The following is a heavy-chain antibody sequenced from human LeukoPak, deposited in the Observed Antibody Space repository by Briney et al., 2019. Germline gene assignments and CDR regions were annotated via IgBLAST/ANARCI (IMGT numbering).Heavy chain of an antibody. Sequence: SGKLCCKASGAPFTSYAIRWVRQAPGQGLGCLGGTIPIFGTANYEQKFQGRVRITTDESTSTAYMELSSLRSKDTAVYYCASNNYYDSSGTSLGGFGYWGQGTLVTVSS. D-gene: IGHD3-22*01. CDR2: TIPIFGTA. CDR3: ASNNYYDSSGTSLGGFGY. CDR1: GAPFTSYA. V-gene: IGHV1-69*05. J-gene: IGHJ4*02.